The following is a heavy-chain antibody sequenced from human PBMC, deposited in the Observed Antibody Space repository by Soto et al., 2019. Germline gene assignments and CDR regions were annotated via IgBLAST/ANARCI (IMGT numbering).Heavy chain of an antibody. CDR1: GFTFVTFG. Sequence: VGSLRLSCAASGFTFVTFGMHWVRQAPGKGPEWVALISYDGTNKFYADSVKGRFTISRDNSRNTLYLQMNSLTVDDTAVYYCAKGPHIVVVPATISHWGQGTLVTVSS. CDR2: ISYDGTNK. D-gene: IGHD2-2*01. CDR3: AKGPHIVVVPATISH. V-gene: IGHV3-30*18. J-gene: IGHJ4*02.